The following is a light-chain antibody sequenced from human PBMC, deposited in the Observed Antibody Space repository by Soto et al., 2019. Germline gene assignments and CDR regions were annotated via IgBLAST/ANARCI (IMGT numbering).Light chain of an antibody. CDR1: QSITYY. CDR2: AAS. J-gene: IGKJ5*01. V-gene: IGKV1-39*01. CDR3: QQSYSMPIT. Sequence: DIQMTQSPSSLPASVGDRITMTCRASQSITYYLSWYQQKPGQAPKVLIYAASTLQSGVPSRFSGGGSGTDCTLTISSLQPEDVATYYCQQSYSMPITFGQGTRLEIK.